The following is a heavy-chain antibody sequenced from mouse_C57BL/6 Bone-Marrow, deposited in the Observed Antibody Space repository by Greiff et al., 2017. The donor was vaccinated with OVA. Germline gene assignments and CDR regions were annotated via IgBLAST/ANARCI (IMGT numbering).Heavy chain of an antibody. CDR3: ARMGYGYGYWYFDV. J-gene: IGHJ1*03. Sequence: EVQRVESGGGLVQPGGSPKLSCAASGFTFSDYYMYWVRQTPEKRLEWVAYISNGGGSTYYPDTVKGRFTISRDNAKNTLYLQMSRLKSEDTAMYYCARMGYGYGYWYFDVWGTGTTVTVSS. D-gene: IGHD2-2*01. V-gene: IGHV5-12*01. CDR1: GFTFSDYY. CDR2: ISNGGGST.